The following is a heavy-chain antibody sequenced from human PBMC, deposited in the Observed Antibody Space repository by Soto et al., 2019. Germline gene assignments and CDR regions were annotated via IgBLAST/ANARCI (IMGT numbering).Heavy chain of an antibody. J-gene: IGHJ6*02. Sequence: PGGSLRLSCAASGFTFSSYAMHWVRQAPGKGLEWVAVISYDGSNKYYADSVKGRFTISRDNSKNTLYLQMNSLRAEDTAVYYCARDVIRSLAGPPRGYYYYYGMDVWGQGTTVTVSS. CDR1: GFTFSSYA. CDR3: ARDVIRSLAGPPRGYYYYYGMDV. CDR2: ISYDGSNK. D-gene: IGHD6-19*01. V-gene: IGHV3-30-3*01.